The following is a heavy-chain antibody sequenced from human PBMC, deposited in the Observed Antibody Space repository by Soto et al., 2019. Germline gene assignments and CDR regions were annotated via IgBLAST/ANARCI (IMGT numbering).Heavy chain of an antibody. CDR2: INSDGSST. CDR1: GFTFSSYW. Sequence: GGSLRLSCAASGFTFSSYWMHWGRQAPGEGLVWVSRINSDGSSTSYADSVKGRFTISRDNAKNTLYLQMNSLRAEDTAVYYCARVGSFRPYYYYGMDVWGQGTTVTVSS. CDR3: ARVGSFRPYYYYGMDV. D-gene: IGHD3-10*01. V-gene: IGHV3-74*01. J-gene: IGHJ6*02.